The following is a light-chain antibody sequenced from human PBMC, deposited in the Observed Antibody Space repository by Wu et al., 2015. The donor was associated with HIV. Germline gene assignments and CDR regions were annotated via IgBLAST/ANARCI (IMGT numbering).Light chain of an antibody. CDR1: QSVSNY. Sequence: EIVLTQSPATLSLSPGERATLSCRASQSVSNYLAWFQQKPGQTPRLLIYDSSTRATGIPARFSGSGFGTEFTLTISSMQSEDFAVYYCQQYNNWPETFGQGTKVEIK. V-gene: IGKV3-15*01. CDR2: DSS. CDR3: QQYNNWPET. J-gene: IGKJ1*01.